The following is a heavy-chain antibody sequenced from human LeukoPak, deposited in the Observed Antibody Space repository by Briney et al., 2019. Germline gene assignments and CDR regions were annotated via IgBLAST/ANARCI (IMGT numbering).Heavy chain of an antibody. Sequence: PGGSLRLSCSASGFTFSSYAMHWVRQAPGKGLEWVSYISSSGGTISYADSVKGRFTISRDNAKKSLYLQMNSLRAEDTAVYYCARDGIAAAGTEGYYFDSWGQGTLVTVS. V-gene: IGHV3-48*03. J-gene: IGHJ4*02. CDR3: ARDGIAAAGTEGYYFDS. D-gene: IGHD6-13*01. CDR2: ISSSGGTI. CDR1: GFTFSSYA.